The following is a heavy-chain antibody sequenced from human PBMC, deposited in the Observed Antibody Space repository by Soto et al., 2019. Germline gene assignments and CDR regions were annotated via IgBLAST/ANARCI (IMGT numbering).Heavy chain of an antibody. CDR2: ISSSSS. Sequence: GGSLRLSCAASGFTFSSYSMNWVRQAPGKGLEWVSSISSSSSYADSVKGRFTISRDNAKNTLFLQMNSLRAEDTAVYYCARSYCGGDCFKYYYGMDVWGQGTTVTVSS. V-gene: IGHV3-21*01. J-gene: IGHJ6*02. CDR1: GFTFSSYS. D-gene: IGHD2-21*02. CDR3: ARSYCGGDCFKYYYGMDV.